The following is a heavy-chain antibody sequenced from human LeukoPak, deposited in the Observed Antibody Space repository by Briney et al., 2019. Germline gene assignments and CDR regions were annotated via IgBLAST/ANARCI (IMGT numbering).Heavy chain of an antibody. CDR3: AREGSYYDSSGDAFDI. D-gene: IGHD3-22*01. V-gene: IGHV4-34*01. CDR1: GGSFSGYY. Sequence: SETLSLTCAVYGGSFSGYYWSWIRQPPGKGLEWIGEINHSGSTNYNPSLKSRVTISVDTSKNQFSLKLSSVTAADTAVYYCAREGSYYDSSGDAFDIWGQGTMVTVSS. CDR2: INHSGST. J-gene: IGHJ3*02.